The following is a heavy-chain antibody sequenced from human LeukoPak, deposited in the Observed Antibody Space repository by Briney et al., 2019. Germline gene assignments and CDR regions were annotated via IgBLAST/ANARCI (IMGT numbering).Heavy chain of an antibody. J-gene: IGHJ5*02. CDR2: INKDGSEK. CDR3: VRDAGGRDWFDP. Sequence: GGSLRLSCAASGFTFSDYWMSWVRQAPGKGLEWVANINKDGSEKYYVDSVKGRFTISRDNAKNSLSLQMNSLRAEDTALYYCVRDAGGRDWFDPWGQGTLVTVSS. D-gene: IGHD5-24*01. CDR1: GFTFSDYW. V-gene: IGHV3-7*01.